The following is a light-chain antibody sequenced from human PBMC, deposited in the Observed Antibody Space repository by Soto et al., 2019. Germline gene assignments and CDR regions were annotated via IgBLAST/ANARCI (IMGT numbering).Light chain of an antibody. V-gene: IGLV4-60*03. CDR1: SGHSSSI. Sequence: QSVLTQSSSASASLGSSVKLTCTLSSGHSSSIIAWHQQQPGKAPRYLMNLEDSGSYNRGSGVSDRFSGSKSGADRHLIISNLQSEDEADYYCETWDANTRVFGGGTKVTVL. CDR3: ETWDANTRV. CDR2: LEDSGSY. J-gene: IGLJ2*01.